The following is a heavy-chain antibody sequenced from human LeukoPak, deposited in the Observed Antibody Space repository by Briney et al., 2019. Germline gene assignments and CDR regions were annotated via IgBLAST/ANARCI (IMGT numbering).Heavy chain of an antibody. Sequence: ASVKVSCKASGYTFTSYGISWVRQAPGQGLEWMGWISAYNGNTNYAQKLQGRVTMTTDTSTSTAYMELRSLRSDDTAVYYCARERPIAAAGEGKNWFDPWGQGTLVTVSS. CDR2: ISAYNGNT. V-gene: IGHV1-18*01. CDR1: GYTFTSYG. CDR3: ARERPIAAAGEGKNWFDP. J-gene: IGHJ5*02. D-gene: IGHD6-13*01.